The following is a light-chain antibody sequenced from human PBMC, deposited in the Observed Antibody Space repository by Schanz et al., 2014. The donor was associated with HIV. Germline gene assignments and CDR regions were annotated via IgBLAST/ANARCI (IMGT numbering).Light chain of an antibody. Sequence: EIVLTQSPATLSLSPGERATLSCRASQSVSSSYLAWYQQKPGQAPRLLIFGASKRATGIPDRFSGSESGTDFTLTINRMEPEDYAVYYCQQSGDSGGTFGGGTKVDMK. J-gene: IGKJ4*01. CDR2: GAS. V-gene: IGKV3-20*01. CDR1: QSVSSSY. CDR3: QQSGDSGGT.